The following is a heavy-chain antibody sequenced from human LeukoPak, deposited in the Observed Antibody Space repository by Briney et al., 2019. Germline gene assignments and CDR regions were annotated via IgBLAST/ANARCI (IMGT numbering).Heavy chain of an antibody. CDR3: ARGYCSSTSCPDWGVYYYYMDV. Sequence: SETLSLTCTVSGGSISSHYWSWIRQPPGKGLEWIGYLYYSGSTNYNPSLKSRVTISVDTSKNQFSLKLSSVTAADTAVYYCARGYCSSTSCPDWGVYYYYMDVWGKGTTVTVSS. CDR1: GGSISSHY. CDR2: LYYSGST. D-gene: IGHD2-2*01. J-gene: IGHJ6*03. V-gene: IGHV4-59*11.